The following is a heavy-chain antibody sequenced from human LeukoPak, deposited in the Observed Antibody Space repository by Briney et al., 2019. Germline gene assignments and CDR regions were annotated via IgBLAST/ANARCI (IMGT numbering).Heavy chain of an antibody. CDR1: GGSISSYY. CDR2: IYTSGST. D-gene: IGHD7-27*01. J-gene: IGHJ4*02. V-gene: IGHV4-4*07. Sequence: SETLSLTCTVSGGSISSYYWSWIRQPAGKGLEWIGRIYTSGSTNYNPSLKSRVTMSVDTSKNQFSLQLNSVTPEDTAVYYCAREFIPDPTSTGDLDYWGQGTLVTVSS. CDR3: AREFIPDPTSTGDLDY.